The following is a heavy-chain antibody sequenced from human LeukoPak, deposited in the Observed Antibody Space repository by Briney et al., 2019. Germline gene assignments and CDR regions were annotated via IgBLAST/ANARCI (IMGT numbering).Heavy chain of an antibody. D-gene: IGHD6-6*01. Sequence: ASVTVSCKSSGGTLSSYAISWVRQAPGQGLEWMGGIIPIFGTANYAQKFQGRVTITADESTSTAYMKLSSLRSEDTAVYYCARGPLIATRQTYFDYWGQGTLVTVSS. CDR3: ARGPLIATRQTYFDY. CDR1: GGTLSSYA. V-gene: IGHV1-69*01. J-gene: IGHJ4*02. CDR2: IIPIFGTA.